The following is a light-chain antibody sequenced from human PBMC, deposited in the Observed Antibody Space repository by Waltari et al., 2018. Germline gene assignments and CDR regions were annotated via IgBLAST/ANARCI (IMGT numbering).Light chain of an antibody. CDR1: QRVGRS. J-gene: IGKJ1*01. CDR3: QHYVKLPVT. Sequence: EIVLTQSPGPLSLSPGERATLSCWASQRVGRSLAWYQQKRGQAPRLLIYGASTRATGIPDRFSGSGSGTDFSLTISRLEPEDFAVYYCQHYVKLPVTFGQGTKVEIK. V-gene: IGKV3-20*01. CDR2: GAS.